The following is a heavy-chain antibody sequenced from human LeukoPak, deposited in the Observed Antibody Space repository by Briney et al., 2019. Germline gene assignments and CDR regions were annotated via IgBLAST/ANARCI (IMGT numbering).Heavy chain of an antibody. Sequence: PSETLSLTCTVSGGSISSSSYYWGWIRQPPGKGLEWIVSIYYSGSTYYNPSLKSRVTISVDTSKNQFSLKLSSVTAADTAVYYCARVDTAMVKHFDYWGQGTLVTVSS. CDR2: IYYSGST. V-gene: IGHV4-39*07. D-gene: IGHD5-18*01. CDR3: ARVDTAMVKHFDY. CDR1: GGSISSSSYY. J-gene: IGHJ4*02.